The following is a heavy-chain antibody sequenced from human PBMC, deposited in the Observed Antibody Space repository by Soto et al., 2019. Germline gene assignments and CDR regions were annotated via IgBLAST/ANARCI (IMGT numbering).Heavy chain of an antibody. CDR3: ARDKRQQQLVRIFDY. J-gene: IGHJ4*02. V-gene: IGHV3-33*01. CDR1: GFTFSSYG. D-gene: IGHD6-13*01. Sequence: PGGSLRLSCAASGFTFSSYGMHWVRQAPGKGLEWVAVIWYDGSNKYYADSVKGRFTISRDNSKNTLYLQMNSLRAEDTAVYYCARDKRQQQLVRIFDYWGQGTLVTVSS. CDR2: IWYDGSNK.